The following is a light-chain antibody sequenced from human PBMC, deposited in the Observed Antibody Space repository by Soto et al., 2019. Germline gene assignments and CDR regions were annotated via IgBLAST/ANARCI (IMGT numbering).Light chain of an antibody. V-gene: IGLV2-14*01. CDR2: DVN. CDR1: SSDVGGYNL. CDR3: NSYKSSSTLPDV. J-gene: IGLJ2*01. Sequence: QSVLTQPASVSGSPGQSITISCTGTSSDVGGYNLVSWYQQYPDKAPKLMIFDVNTRPSGVSNRFSGSKSGNTASLTISGLQAEDEADYYCNSYKSSSTLPDVFGAGTKLTVL.